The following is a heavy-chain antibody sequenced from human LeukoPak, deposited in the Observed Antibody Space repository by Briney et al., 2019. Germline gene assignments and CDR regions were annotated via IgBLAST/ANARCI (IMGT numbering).Heavy chain of an antibody. CDR3: ARPYYYDSSGYYYY. CDR1: GFTFSSYA. J-gene: IGHJ4*02. D-gene: IGHD3-22*01. Sequence: PGGSLRLSCAASGFTFSSYAMSWVRQPPGKGLEWIGEINHSGSTNYNPSLKSRVTISVGTSKNQFSLKLSSVTAADTAVYYCARPYYYDSSGYYYYWGQGTLVTVSS. CDR2: INHSGST. V-gene: IGHV4-34*01.